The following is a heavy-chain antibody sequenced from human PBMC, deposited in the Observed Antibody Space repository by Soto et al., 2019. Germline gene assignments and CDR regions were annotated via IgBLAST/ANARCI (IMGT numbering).Heavy chain of an antibody. CDR2: ISGSGGST. D-gene: IGHD2-21*02. CDR3: AKGRSGDWASDY. Sequence: EVQLLESGGGLVQRGGSLRLSCAASGFTFSSYAMSWVRQAPGKGLEWVSAISGSGGSTYYADSVKGRFTISRDNSKNTLYLQMNSLRAEDTAVYYCAKGRSGDWASDYWGQGTLVTVSS. CDR1: GFTFSSYA. V-gene: IGHV3-23*01. J-gene: IGHJ4*02.